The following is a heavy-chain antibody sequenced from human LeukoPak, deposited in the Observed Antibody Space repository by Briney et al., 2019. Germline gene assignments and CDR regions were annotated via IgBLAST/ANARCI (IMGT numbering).Heavy chain of an antibody. CDR1: GFTFSSYG. CDR2: IHYDGTIK. V-gene: IGHV3-30*02. Sequence: TGGSLRLSCAASGFTFSSYGMHWVRQAPGKGLEWVAFIHYDGTIKYYADSVKGRFTISRDNSKNTLYLQMNSLRAEDTAVYYCAKDKYYYYYMDVWGKGTTVTVSS. J-gene: IGHJ6*03. CDR3: AKDKYYYYYMDV.